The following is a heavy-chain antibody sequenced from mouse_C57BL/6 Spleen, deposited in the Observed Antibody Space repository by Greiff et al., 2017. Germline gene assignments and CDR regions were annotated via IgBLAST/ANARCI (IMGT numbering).Heavy chain of an antibody. Sequence: VHLVESGPGLVKPSQSLSITCTVSGFSLTSYGVHWVRQSPGKGLEWLGVIWRGGSSDYYAAFMSRLCITKDNSNSQVFSHLISLHADDTAIFYCSKNSGRAMDYWGQGTSVTVSS. CDR3: SKNSGRAMDY. CDR1: GFSLTSYG. CDR2: IWRGGSS. J-gene: IGHJ4*01. V-gene: IGHV2-5*01.